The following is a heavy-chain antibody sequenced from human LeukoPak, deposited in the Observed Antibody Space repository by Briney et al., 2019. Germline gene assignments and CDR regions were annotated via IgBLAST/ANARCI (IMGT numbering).Heavy chain of an antibody. CDR3: ARDYYDSSGYYWWYFDY. Sequence: SETLSLTCTVSGGSISSYYWSWVRQPAGKGLEWIGRIYTSGSTNYNPSLKSRVTMSVDTSKNQFSLKLSSVTAADTAVYYCARDYYDSSGYYWWYFDYWGQGTPVTVSS. J-gene: IGHJ4*02. CDR2: IYTSGST. V-gene: IGHV4-4*07. CDR1: GGSISSYY. D-gene: IGHD3-22*01.